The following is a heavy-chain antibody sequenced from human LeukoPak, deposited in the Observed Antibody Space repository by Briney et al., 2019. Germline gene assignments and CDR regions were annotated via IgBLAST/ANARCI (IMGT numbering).Heavy chain of an antibody. V-gene: IGHV4-61*02. D-gene: IGHD3-9*01. CDR1: GGSISSGSYY. CDR3: ARDLTGDPPGGGWFDP. J-gene: IGHJ5*02. CDR2: IYTSGST. Sequence: PSETLSLTCTVSGGSISSGSYYWSWIRQPAGKGLEWIGRIYTSGSTNYNPSLKSRVTISVDTSKNQFSLKLSSVTAADAAVYYCARDLTGDPPGGGWFDPWGQGTLVAVSS.